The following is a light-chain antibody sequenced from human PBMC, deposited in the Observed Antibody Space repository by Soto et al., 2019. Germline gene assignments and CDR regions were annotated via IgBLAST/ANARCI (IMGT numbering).Light chain of an antibody. CDR3: QQSYSTPRWT. J-gene: IGKJ1*01. Sequence: IQMTQSPSSLSASVGDRVTITCRASQGIRNDLGWYQQKPGKAPKLLIYAASSLQSGVPSRFSGSGSGTDFTLTISSLQPEDFATYYCQQSYSTPRWTFGQGTKVDIK. CDR1: QGIRND. CDR2: AAS. V-gene: IGKV1-6*01.